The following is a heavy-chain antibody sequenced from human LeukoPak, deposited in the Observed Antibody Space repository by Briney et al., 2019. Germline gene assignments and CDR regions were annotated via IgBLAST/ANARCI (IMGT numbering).Heavy chain of an antibody. D-gene: IGHD4-11*01. CDR2: ISSSGSTI. CDR1: GFTISYCN. Sequence: EAFLILSWAASGFTISYCNMCWRRQAREKGLEWVSYISSSGSTIYYGDSLKRRFTISRDNAKNSLYLQMNRLRADEDTAVYYCARDNSNLDYWGPGALV. CDR3: ARDNSNLDY. V-gene: IGHV3-11*04. J-gene: IGHJ4*02.